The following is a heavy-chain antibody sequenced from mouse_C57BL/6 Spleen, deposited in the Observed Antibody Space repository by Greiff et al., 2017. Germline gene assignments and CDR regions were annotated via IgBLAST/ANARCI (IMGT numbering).Heavy chain of an antibody. CDR2: IDPADSYT. CDR3: ARKGNSHWYFDV. Sequence: QVQLQQPGAELVKPGASVKLSCKASGYTFTSYWMQWVKQRPGQGLEWIGEIDPADSYTNYNQKFKGKATLTVDTSSSTAYMQLSSLTSEDSAVYYCARKGNSHWYFDVWGTGTTVTVSS. CDR1: GYTFTSYW. V-gene: IGHV1-50*01. D-gene: IGHD5-2*01. J-gene: IGHJ1*03.